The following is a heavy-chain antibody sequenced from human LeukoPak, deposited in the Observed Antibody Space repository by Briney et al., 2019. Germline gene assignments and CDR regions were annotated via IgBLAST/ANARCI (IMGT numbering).Heavy chain of an antibody. CDR3: AKVDQPLLYSATYFDY. CDR2: ISGSGGST. J-gene: IGHJ4*02. Sequence: PGGSLGLSCAASGFTSGIYAMSWVRQAPGKGLEWVSAISGSGGSTYYADSVKGRFTISRDNSKNTLYLQMNSLRAEDTAVYYCAKVDQPLLYSATYFDYWGQGTLVTVSS. V-gene: IGHV3-23*01. D-gene: IGHD2-2*02. CDR1: GFTSGIYA.